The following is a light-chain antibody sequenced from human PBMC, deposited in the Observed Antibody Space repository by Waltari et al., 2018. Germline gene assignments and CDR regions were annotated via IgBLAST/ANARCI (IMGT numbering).Light chain of an antibody. Sequence: DIQMTQSPSPLSASGGDRVTITFRATKNVKNNLAWYQQKPGKAPKVLFHKAFYLESGVPSRFSGSGFGTEFTLPISSLQPDVFATYYCQQYNFYPVIFGGGTRVDIK. CDR3: QQYNFYPVI. CDR2: KAF. V-gene: IGKV1-5*03. CDR1: KNVKNN. J-gene: IGKJ4*01.